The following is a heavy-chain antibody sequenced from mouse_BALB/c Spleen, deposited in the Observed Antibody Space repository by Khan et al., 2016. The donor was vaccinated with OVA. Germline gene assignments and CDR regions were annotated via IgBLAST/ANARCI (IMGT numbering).Heavy chain of an antibody. D-gene: IGHD4-1*01. CDR2: INPENDGI. CDR3: AREASNWYFSLAY. Sequence: VQLQQSGPDLVKPGASVKMSCKASGYTFTNYVMHWVKQKPGQGLEWIGYINPENDGIRSNEKFKGKATLTSDKSSNTAYMELSSLASEDSSVYYCAREASNWYFSLAYWGQGTLVTVSA. CDR1: GYTFTNYV. J-gene: IGHJ3*01. V-gene: IGHV1S136*01.